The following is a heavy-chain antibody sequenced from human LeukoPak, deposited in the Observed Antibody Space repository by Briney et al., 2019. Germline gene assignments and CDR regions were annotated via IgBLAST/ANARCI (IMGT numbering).Heavy chain of an antibody. J-gene: IGHJ3*02. D-gene: IGHD4-23*01. CDR2: INPNSGGT. Sequence: ASVKVSCKASGYTFTGYYMHWVRQAPGQGLEWMGWINPNSGGTNYAQKFQGRVTMTRDTSISTAYMELSRLRSDDTAVYYCARLETVVTEGPYDAFDIWGQGTVVTVSS. CDR3: ARLETVVTEGPYDAFDI. CDR1: GYTFTGYY. V-gene: IGHV1-2*02.